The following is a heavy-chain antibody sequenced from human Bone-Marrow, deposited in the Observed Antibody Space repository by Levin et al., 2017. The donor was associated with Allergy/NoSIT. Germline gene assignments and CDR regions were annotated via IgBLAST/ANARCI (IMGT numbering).Heavy chain of an antibody. CDR1: GGTFSSYA. D-gene: IGHD2-2*01. CDR3: ARGVRYCSSTSCSSLKFDY. J-gene: IGHJ4*02. CDR2: IIPIFGTA. Sequence: KISCKASGGTFSSYAISWVRQAPGQGLEWMGGIIPIFGTANYAQKFQGRVTITADESTSTAYMELSSLRSEDTAVYYCARGVRYCSSTSCSSLKFDYWGQGTLVTVSS. V-gene: IGHV1-69*01.